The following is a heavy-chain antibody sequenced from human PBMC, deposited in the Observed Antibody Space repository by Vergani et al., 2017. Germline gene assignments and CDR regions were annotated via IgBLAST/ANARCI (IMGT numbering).Heavy chain of an antibody. V-gene: IGHV3-30*18. Sequence: QVQLVESGGGVVQPGRSLRLSCAASGFTFSSYGMHWVRQAPGKGLEWVAVISYDGSNKYYADSVKGRFTISRDNSKKTLYLQMNSLRAEDTAVYYCAKEPSKQWLVQNFDYWGQGTLVTVSS. CDR2: ISYDGSNK. D-gene: IGHD6-19*01. CDR1: GFTFSSYG. J-gene: IGHJ4*02. CDR3: AKEPSKQWLVQNFDY.